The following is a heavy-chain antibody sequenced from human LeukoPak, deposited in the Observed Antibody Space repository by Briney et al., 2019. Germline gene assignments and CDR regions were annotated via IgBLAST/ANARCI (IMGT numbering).Heavy chain of an antibody. CDR3: ARDEATRDFWSGYRFEY. CDR2: IYYSGST. V-gene: IGHV4-59*12. Sequence: SETLSLTCTVSGGSISGYYWSWIRQPPGKGLEWIGYIYYSGSTNYNPSLKSRVTISVDTSKNQFSLKLSPVTAADTAVYYCARDEATRDFWSGYRFEYWGQGTLVTVSS. CDR1: GGSISGYY. J-gene: IGHJ4*02. D-gene: IGHD3-3*01.